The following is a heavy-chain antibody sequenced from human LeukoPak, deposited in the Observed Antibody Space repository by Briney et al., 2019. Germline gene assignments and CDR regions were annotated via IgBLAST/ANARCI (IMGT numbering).Heavy chain of an antibody. CDR1: GLTFSSYS. CDR2: ISSSSSTI. CDR3: ARAPLYNSEAFDI. J-gene: IGHJ3*02. D-gene: IGHD1-14*01. V-gene: IGHV3-48*04. Sequence: PGGSLRLSCAASGLTFSSYSMNWVRQAPGKGLEWVSYISSSSSTIYYADSVKGRFTISRDNAKNSLYLQMNSLRAEDTAVYYCARAPLYNSEAFDIWGQGTMVIVSS.